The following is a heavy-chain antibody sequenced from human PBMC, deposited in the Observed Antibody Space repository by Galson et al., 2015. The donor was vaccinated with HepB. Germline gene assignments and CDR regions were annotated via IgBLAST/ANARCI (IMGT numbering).Heavy chain of an antibody. J-gene: IGHJ5*02. CDR1: GYIFSSYW. CDR2: IDPDDSDT. Sequence: QSGAEVKKPGESLKISCTASGYIFSSYWIAWVRQMPGKGLEWMGIIDPDDSDTRYSPSFQGQVTISVDRSTRTAYLQWSSLKASDTAMYYCARRSFGDNAWFDPWGQGTLVTVSS. D-gene: IGHD2-8*01. CDR3: ARRSFGDNAWFDP. V-gene: IGHV5-51*01.